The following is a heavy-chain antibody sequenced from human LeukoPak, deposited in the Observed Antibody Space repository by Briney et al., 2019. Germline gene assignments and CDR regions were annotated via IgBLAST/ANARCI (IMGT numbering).Heavy chain of an antibody. CDR2: ISSSGSTI. V-gene: IGHV3-48*03. CDR3: ARDQAVLRYFDWLTPFDY. D-gene: IGHD3-9*01. J-gene: IGHJ4*02. Sequence: GGSLRLSCAASGFTFSSYEMNWVRQAPGKGLEWVSYISSSGSTIYYADSVKGRFTISRDNAKNSLYLQMNSLRAEDTAVYYCARDQAVLRYFDWLTPFDYWGQGTLVTVSS. CDR1: GFTFSSYE.